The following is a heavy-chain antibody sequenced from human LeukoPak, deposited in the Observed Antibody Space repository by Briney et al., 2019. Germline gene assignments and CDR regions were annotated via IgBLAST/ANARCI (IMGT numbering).Heavy chain of an antibody. Sequence: PSETLSLICAVYGGSFSGYYWSWIRQPPGKGLEWIGYIYTSGSTNYNPSLKSRVTISVDTSKNQFSLKLSSVTAADTAVYYCARHGSSSAYYYYMDVWGKGTTVTVSS. CDR3: ARHGSSSAYYYYMDV. J-gene: IGHJ6*03. CDR2: IYTSGST. V-gene: IGHV4-4*09. D-gene: IGHD6-6*01. CDR1: GGSFSGYY.